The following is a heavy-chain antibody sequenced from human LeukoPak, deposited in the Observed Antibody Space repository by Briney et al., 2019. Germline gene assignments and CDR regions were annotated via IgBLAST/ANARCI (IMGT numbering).Heavy chain of an antibody. CDR2: IYSGGSK. D-gene: IGHD3-22*01. Sequence: GGSLRLSCAASGFTVSSNYMSWVRQAPGKGLEWVSVIYSGGSKYYADSVKGRFTISRDNSKNTEYLQMNSLRAEDTAVYYCARDLNYDSAYWGQGTLVTASS. J-gene: IGHJ4*02. CDR3: ARDLNYDSAY. V-gene: IGHV3-53*01. CDR1: GFTVSSNY.